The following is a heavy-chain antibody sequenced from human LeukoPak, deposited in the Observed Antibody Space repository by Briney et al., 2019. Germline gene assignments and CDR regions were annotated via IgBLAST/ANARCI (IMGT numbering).Heavy chain of an antibody. V-gene: IGHV4-4*07. J-gene: IGHJ5*02. D-gene: IGHD6-13*01. CDR1: GGSISSYY. CDR2: IYTSGST. Sequence: PSETLSLTCTVSGGSISSYYWSWIRQPAEKGLEWIGRIYTSGSTNYNPSLKSRVTMSVDTSKNQFSLKLSSVTAADTAVYYCARDLLGHSSSWYPHWYDPWGQGTLVTVSS. CDR3: ARDLLGHSSSWYPHWYDP.